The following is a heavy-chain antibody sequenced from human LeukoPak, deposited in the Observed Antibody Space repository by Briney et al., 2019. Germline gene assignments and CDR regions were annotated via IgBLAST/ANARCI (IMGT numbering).Heavy chain of an antibody. CDR2: INTDGSTT. V-gene: IGHV3-74*01. J-gene: IGHJ4*01. D-gene: IGHD3-10*01. CDR1: GFTFSNYW. CDR3: ARAADYYASGIFY. Sequence: GGSLRLSCAASGFTFSNYWMHWVRQAPGKGLVWVSRINTDGSTTTYADSVKGRFTISRDNAKNTLYLQMNSLRAEDTAVYYCARAADYYASGIFYWGHGNLVTVSS.